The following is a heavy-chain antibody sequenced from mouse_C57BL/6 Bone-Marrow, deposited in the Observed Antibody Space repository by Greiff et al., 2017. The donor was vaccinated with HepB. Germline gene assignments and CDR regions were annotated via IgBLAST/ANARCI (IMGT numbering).Heavy chain of an antibody. D-gene: IGHD4-1*01. CDR3: AREETGSFDY. Sequence: QSGTEPVKPGASVKIFRKASGYPFTDHNLNWVKQSNGKGLEWIGVINPNFGTTSYNPKFKGKATLTVDQSSSTAYRQLNSLTSEDSAVYYCAREETGSFDYWGQGTTLTVSS. J-gene: IGHJ2*01. V-gene: IGHV1-39*01. CDR2: INPNFGTT. CDR1: GYPFTDHN.